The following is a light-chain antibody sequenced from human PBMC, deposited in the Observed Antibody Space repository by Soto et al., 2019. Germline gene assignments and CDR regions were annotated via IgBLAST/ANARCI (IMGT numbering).Light chain of an antibody. CDR1: QGISSY. Sequence: AIRMTQSPSSRAASTGDRFTGTCRASQGISSYLAWYQQKPEKAPKLLIYAASTLQSGVPSRFSGRGSGTDFPITISCLQSEDSATSSCQPYYSYPPTFGPGTKVDIK. CDR3: QPYYSYPPT. V-gene: IGKV1-8*01. J-gene: IGKJ3*01. CDR2: AAS.